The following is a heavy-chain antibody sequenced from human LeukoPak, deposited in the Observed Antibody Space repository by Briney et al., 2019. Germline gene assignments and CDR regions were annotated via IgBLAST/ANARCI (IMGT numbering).Heavy chain of an antibody. CDR3: ARRTYGDYGTNWFDP. D-gene: IGHD4-17*01. J-gene: IGHJ5*02. CDR1: GFTFSSYA. Sequence: PGGSLRLSCAASGFTFSSYAMHWVRQAPGKGLEWVAVISYDGSNKYYADSVKGRFTISRDNSKNTLYLQMNSLRAEDTAVYYCARRTYGDYGTNWFDPWGQGTLVTVSS. CDR2: ISYDGSNK. V-gene: IGHV3-30*04.